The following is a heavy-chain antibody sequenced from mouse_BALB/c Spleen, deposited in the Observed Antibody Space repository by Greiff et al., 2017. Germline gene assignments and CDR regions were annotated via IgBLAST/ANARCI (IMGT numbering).Heavy chain of an antibody. Sequence: VKVVESGPGLVAPSQSLSITCTVSGFSLTSYGVHWVRQPPGKGLEWLGVIWAGGSTNYNSALMSRLSISKDNSKSQVFLKMNSLQTDYTAMYYCARDLGYYRDDGGAMDYWGQGTSVTVSS. J-gene: IGHJ4*01. CDR3: ARDLGYYRDDGGAMDY. CDR2: IWAGGST. CDR1: GFSLTSYG. D-gene: IGHD2-14*01. V-gene: IGHV2-9*02.